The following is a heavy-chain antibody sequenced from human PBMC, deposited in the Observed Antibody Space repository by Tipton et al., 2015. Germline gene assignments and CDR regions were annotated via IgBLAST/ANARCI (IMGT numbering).Heavy chain of an antibody. J-gene: IGHJ6*02. CDR2: IYYSGST. CDR3: ARDPSGSRFTYHYGTDV. CDR1: GGSVSSGSYY. V-gene: IGHV4-61*01. Sequence: TLSLTCTVSGGSVSSGSYYWSWIRQPPGKGLEWIGYIYYSGSTNYNPSLKSRVTISVDTSKNQFYLRLSSVTAADTAVYYCARDPSGSRFTYHYGTDVWGQGTTVTVSS. D-gene: IGHD1-26*01.